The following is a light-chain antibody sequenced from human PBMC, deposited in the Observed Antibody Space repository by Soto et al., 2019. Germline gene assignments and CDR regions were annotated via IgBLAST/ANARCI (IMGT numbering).Light chain of an antibody. CDR2: WAS. J-gene: IGKJ1*01. V-gene: IGKV4-1*01. CDR3: QQYCTTPRT. CDR1: QSVLYSSTNKNY. Sequence: DIVMTQSPDSLAVSLGERATINCESSQSVLYSSTNKNYLAWYQQKPGQPPKLLIYWASTRESGVPDRFSGSGSGTDFTLTITSLQAEDVAVYYCQQYCTTPRTFGQGTRVEIK.